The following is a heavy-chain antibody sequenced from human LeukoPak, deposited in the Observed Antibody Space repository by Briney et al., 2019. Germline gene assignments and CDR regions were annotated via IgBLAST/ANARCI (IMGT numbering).Heavy chain of an antibody. CDR3: ARGGFYCGGDCYFDY. J-gene: IGHJ4*02. CDR2: INHSGST. V-gene: IGHV4-34*01. D-gene: IGHD2-21*02. CDR1: GGSFSPYY. Sequence: SETLSLTCAVYGGSFSPYYWSWIRQPPGKGLEWIGEINHSGSTNYNPSLKSRVIISVDASKNQFSLRLSSVTAADTAVYYCARGGFYCGGDCYFDYWGQGTLVTVSS.